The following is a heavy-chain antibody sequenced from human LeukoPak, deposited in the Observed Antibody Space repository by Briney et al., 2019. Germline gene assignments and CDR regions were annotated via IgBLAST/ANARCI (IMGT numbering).Heavy chain of an antibody. V-gene: IGHV3-13*04. J-gene: IGHJ5*02. Sequence: GGSLRLSCAASGFTFSNYDMHWVTQATGKGLEWVSGIGTTGDTYYPASVKGRFTISRENAKNSLYLQMNSLRAGDTAVYYCARGDILTDYSFDPWVQGTLVIVSS. CDR3: ARGDILTDYSFDP. CDR2: IGTTGDT. D-gene: IGHD3-9*01. CDR1: GFTFSNYD.